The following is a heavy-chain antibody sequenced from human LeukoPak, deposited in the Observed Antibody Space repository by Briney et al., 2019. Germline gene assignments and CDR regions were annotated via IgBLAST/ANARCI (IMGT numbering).Heavy chain of an antibody. CDR3: ARDPRYYYGSGGEYNWFDP. Sequence: ASVKVSCKASGYTFTGYYMHWVRQAPGQGLEWMGWINPNSGGTNYAQKFQGRVTMTRDTSISTAYMELSRLRSDDTAVYYCARDPRYYYGSGGEYNWFDPWGQGTLVTVSS. V-gene: IGHV1-2*02. J-gene: IGHJ5*02. D-gene: IGHD3-10*01. CDR1: GYTFTGYY. CDR2: INPNSGGT.